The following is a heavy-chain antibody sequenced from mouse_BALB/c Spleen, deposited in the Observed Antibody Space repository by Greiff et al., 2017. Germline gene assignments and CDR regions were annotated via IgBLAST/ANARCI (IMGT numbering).Heavy chain of an antibody. J-gene: IGHJ3*01. CDR3: ARFDDYDPWFAY. Sequence: EVQLVESGPGLVKPSQSLSLTCTVTGYSITSDYAWNWIRQFPGNKLEWMGYISYSGSTSYNPSLKSRISITRDTSKNQFFLQLNSVTTEDTATYYCARFDDYDPWFAYWGQGTLVTVSA. CDR2: ISYSGST. V-gene: IGHV3-2*02. D-gene: IGHD2-4*01. CDR1: GYSITSDYA.